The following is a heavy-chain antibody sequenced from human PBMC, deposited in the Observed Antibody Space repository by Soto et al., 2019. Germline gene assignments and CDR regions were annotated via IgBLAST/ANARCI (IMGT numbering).Heavy chain of an antibody. CDR3: AHNSQWLPFHS. CDR2: IYWDDDK. CDR1: GFSLSTSGVG. J-gene: IGHJ4*02. Sequence: QITLKESGPTLVKPTQTLTLTCTFSGFSLSTSGVGVGWIRQSPGKALEWLALIYWDDDKRYSPSLKSRLTITKYTSKNQVVLTMTNMDPVDTATYYCAHNSQWLPFHSWGQGTLVTVSS. D-gene: IGHD3-22*01. V-gene: IGHV2-5*02.